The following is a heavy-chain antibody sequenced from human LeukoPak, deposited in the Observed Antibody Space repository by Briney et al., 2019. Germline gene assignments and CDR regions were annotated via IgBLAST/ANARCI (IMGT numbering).Heavy chain of an antibody. J-gene: IGHJ4*02. Sequence: SQTLSLTCTVSGGSISSGGYYWSWIRQHPGKGLEWIGYIYYSGSAYYNSSLKGRVTISVDTSKNQFSLKLSSVTAADTAVYYCASSYGSGSYYQSWGQGTLVTVSS. V-gene: IGHV4-31*03. CDR2: IYYSGSA. D-gene: IGHD3-10*01. CDR3: ASSYGSGSYYQS. CDR1: GGSISSGGYY.